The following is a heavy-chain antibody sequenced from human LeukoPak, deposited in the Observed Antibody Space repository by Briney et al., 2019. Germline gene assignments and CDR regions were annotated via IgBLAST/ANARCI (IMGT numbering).Heavy chain of an antibody. CDR2: MNPKSGGT. D-gene: IGHD5-12*01. J-gene: IGHJ4*02. Sequence: ASVKVSCKASGYTFSVYYMHWVRQAPGQGLEWMGWMNPKSGGTNYAQKFQGRVTMTRDTSISTAYMELSSLRSDDTAVYYCARAAVLYSGYDFDYWGRGTLVTVSS. CDR3: ARAAVLYSGYDFDY. V-gene: IGHV1-2*02. CDR1: GYTFSVYY.